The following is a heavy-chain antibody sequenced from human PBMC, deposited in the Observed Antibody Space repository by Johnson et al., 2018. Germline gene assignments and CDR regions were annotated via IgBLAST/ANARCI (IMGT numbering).Heavy chain of an antibody. CDR1: GFTFSSYG. J-gene: IGHJ3*02. CDR3: AKDRDSSGWSAFDI. V-gene: IGHV3-30*18. D-gene: IGHD6-19*01. Sequence: QVQLVESGGGVVQPGRSLRLSCAASGFTFSSYGMHWVRQAPGKGLEWVAVISYDGSNKYYADSVKGRFTISRDNSKNTLYLKMNSLRAEDTAVYYWAKDRDSSGWSAFDIWGQGTMVTVSS. CDR2: ISYDGSNK.